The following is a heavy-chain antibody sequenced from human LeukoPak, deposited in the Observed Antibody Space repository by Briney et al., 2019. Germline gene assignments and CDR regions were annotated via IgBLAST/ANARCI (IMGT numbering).Heavy chain of an antibody. CDR1: GYTFTGYY. V-gene: IGHV1-2*06. CDR2: INPNSGGT. CDR3: ARSPFRSGWYTGDY. Sequence: ASVKVSCKASGYTFTGYYMHWVRQALGRGLEWMGRINPNSGGTNYAQKFQGRVTMTRDMSISTAYMELSRLRSDDTAVYYCARSPFRSGWYTGDYWGQGTLVTVSS. D-gene: IGHD6-19*01. J-gene: IGHJ4*02.